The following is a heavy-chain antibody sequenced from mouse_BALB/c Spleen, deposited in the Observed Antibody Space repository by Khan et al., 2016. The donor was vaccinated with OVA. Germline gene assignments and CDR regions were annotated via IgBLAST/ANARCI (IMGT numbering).Heavy chain of an antibody. CDR2: INPSNGYT. D-gene: IGHD2-14*01. CDR3: VRDGGDHRHDGCFAY. J-gene: IGHJ3*01. Sequence: QVQLKESGAELARPGASVKMSCKASGYTFTSYTIHWIKLRPGQGLEWIGYINPSNGYTNYNQKFRDKATLTADKSSTTAYMQLSSLTSDDSAVYDSVRDGGDHRHDGCFAYWGQGTLVTVSA. CDR1: GYTFTSYT. V-gene: IGHV1-4*01.